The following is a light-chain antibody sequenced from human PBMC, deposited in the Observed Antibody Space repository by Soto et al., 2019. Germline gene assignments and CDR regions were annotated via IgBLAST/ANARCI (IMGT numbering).Light chain of an antibody. V-gene: IGKV3-20*01. CDR1: QSVSSNY. J-gene: IGKJ2*01. CDR2: GGS. CDR3: QQFGIPPVYT. Sequence: VVLTQSPDTLSLSPGEGGTLSCRASQSVSSNYLAWYQQKPGQAPRLLIYGGSRRATGIPDRFSGGGSVTAFTLTISRLEPEDVAVYFCQCQQFGIPPVYTFGQGTKLEIK.